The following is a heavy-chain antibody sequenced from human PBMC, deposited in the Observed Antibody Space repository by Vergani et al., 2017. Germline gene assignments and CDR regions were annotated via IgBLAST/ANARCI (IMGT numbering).Heavy chain of an antibody. V-gene: IGHV1-58*01. Sequence: QMQLVQSGPEVKKPGTSVKVSCKASGFTFTSSAVQWVRQARGQRLEWIGWIVVGSGNTNYAQKFQERVTITRDMSTSTAYMELSSLRSADTAVYYCAADXITMVRSPGPYYYYMDVWGKGTTVTVSS. CDR2: IVVGSGNT. CDR1: GFTFTSSA. J-gene: IGHJ6*03. CDR3: AADXITMVRSPGPYYYYMDV. D-gene: IGHD3-10*01.